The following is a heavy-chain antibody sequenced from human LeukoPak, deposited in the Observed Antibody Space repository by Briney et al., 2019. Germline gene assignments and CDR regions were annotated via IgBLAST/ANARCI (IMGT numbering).Heavy chain of an antibody. Sequence: ASVKVSCKASGYTFTTYGVSWVRQAPGQGLEWMGWISGYDGNTNYVQKLRGRVTMTTDTSTSTAYMDLRSLRSDDTALYYCARTVTTSSYYFDYWGQGTLVTVSS. CDR1: GYTFTTYG. CDR3: ARTVTTSSYYFDY. J-gene: IGHJ4*02. D-gene: IGHD4-17*01. V-gene: IGHV1-18*01. CDR2: ISGYDGNT.